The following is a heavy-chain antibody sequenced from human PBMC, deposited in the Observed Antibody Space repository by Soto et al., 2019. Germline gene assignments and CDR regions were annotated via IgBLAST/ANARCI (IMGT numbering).Heavy chain of an antibody. CDR3: ARRAYDFWSGYYPFDY. V-gene: IGHV3-23*01. CDR2: ISGGGGNT. CDR1: GLTLSSCA. D-gene: IGHD3-3*01. Sequence: EVQLLESGGGLVQPGGSLRLSCAASGLTLSSCAMRWVRQAPGKGLEWVSTISGGGGNTYYADSVKGRFTISRDNSKSTLYLQMNSLRAEDTAVYYCARRAYDFWSGYYPFDYWGQGTLVTVSS. J-gene: IGHJ4*02.